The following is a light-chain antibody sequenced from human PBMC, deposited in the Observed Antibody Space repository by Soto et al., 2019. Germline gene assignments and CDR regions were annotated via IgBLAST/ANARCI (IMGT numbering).Light chain of an antibody. V-gene: IGKV1-5*01. CDR2: DAS. CDR3: QQYNSYSPT. CDR1: QSLSSY. Sequence: DIQMTQSPSTLSASVGDRVTITCRASQSLSSYLAWYQQKPGKAPNLLIYDASNLESGVPSRFSGSGSGTEFTLTISSLQPDDFATYYCQQYNSYSPTFGGGTKVDI. J-gene: IGKJ4*01.